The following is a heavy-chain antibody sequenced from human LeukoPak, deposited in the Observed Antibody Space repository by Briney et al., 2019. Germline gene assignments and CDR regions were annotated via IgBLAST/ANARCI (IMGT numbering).Heavy chain of an antibody. CDR2: IINSGAT. Sequence: PSETLSLTCTVSGDSISDYHWSWIRQPAGKGLEWIGRIINSGATNYNPSLNSRVTISVDRSNNQFSLRLTSVTAADTAVYYCGTSEVGSSSYESYDYWGQGTQVTVSA. CDR3: GTSEVGSSSYESYDY. J-gene: IGHJ4*02. CDR1: GDSISDYH. V-gene: IGHV4-4*07. D-gene: IGHD1-26*01.